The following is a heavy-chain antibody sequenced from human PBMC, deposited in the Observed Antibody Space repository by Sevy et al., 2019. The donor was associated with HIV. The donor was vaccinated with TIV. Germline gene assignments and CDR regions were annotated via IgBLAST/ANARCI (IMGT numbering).Heavy chain of an antibody. D-gene: IGHD2-21*01. CDR2: INPNGGST. CDR1: GFTFSSFS. V-gene: IGHV3-64D*06. Sequence: GGSLRLSCSASGFTFSSFSMHWVRQAPGKGLEYVSSINPNGGSTYYGDSVKGRFTISRDNSKNTLYLQLSSLRIEDTAVYYCVKGVVVIATYFDYWGQGTLVTVSS. J-gene: IGHJ4*02. CDR3: VKGVVVIATYFDY.